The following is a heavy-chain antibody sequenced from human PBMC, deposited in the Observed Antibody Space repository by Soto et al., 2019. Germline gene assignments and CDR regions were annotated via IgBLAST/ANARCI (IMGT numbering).Heavy chain of an antibody. D-gene: IGHD4-17*01. V-gene: IGHV1-46*01. CDR2: INPSGGST. CDR1: GYTFTSYY. J-gene: IGHJ4*02. Sequence: QVQLVQSGAEVKKPGASVKVSCKASGYTFTSYYMHWVRQAPGQGLEWMGIINPSGGSTSYAQKFQGRVTMTRDTSTSTVYMELSSLRSEDTAVYYCAKMTTVTTGFDYWGQGTLVTVSS. CDR3: AKMTTVTTGFDY.